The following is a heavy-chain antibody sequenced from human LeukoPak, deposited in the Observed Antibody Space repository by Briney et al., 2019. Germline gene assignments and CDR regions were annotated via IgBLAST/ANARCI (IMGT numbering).Heavy chain of an antibody. J-gene: IGHJ4*02. D-gene: IGHD6-19*01. CDR2: MNPNSGNT. V-gene: IGHV1-8*01. CDR1: GYTFTSYD. Sequence: ASVKVSCKASGYTFTSYDINWVRQATGQGLEWMGWMNPNSGNTGYAQKFQGRVTMTTDTSTSTAYMELRSLRSDDTAVYYCARHGQWLVPYYFDYWGQGTLVTVSS. CDR3: ARHGQWLVPYYFDY.